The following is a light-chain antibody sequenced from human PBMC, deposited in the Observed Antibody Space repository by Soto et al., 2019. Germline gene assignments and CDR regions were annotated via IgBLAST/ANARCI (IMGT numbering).Light chain of an antibody. Sequence: EIVLTQSPGTLSVSPGERATLSCRASQSVSTNLAWYQQKLGQAPRLLIYGASSRATGIPARFSGGGSGTEFTLTISSLQSEDFAVYYCQQYNNWPRTFGQGTKVDIK. V-gene: IGKV3-15*01. CDR3: QQYNNWPRT. J-gene: IGKJ1*01. CDR1: QSVSTN. CDR2: GAS.